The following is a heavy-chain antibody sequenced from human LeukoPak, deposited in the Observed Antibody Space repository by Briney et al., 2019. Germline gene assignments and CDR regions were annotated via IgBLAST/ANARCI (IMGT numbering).Heavy chain of an antibody. CDR2: INHSGST. CDR1: GGSFSGYY. J-gene: IGHJ5*02. CDR3: ARPNPQSEHSNIVVVPAAIRYWFDP. Sequence: SETLSLTCAVYGGSFSGYYWSWIRQPPGKGLEWIGEINHSGSTNYNPSLESRLTISVDTSKNQFSLKLTSVTAADTAVYYCARPNPQSEHSNIVVVPAAIRYWFDPWGQGTLVTVSS. D-gene: IGHD2-2*01. V-gene: IGHV4-34*01.